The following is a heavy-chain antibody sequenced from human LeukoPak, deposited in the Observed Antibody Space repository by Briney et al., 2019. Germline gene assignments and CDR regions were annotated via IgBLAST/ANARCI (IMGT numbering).Heavy chain of an antibody. CDR2: IYYSGST. CDR1: GGSISSSSYY. J-gene: IGHJ5*02. CDR3: ARAPLYGGHADWFDP. Sequence: SETLSLTCTVSGGSISSSSYYWGWIRQLPGKGLEWIGSIYYSGSTYYNPSLKSRVTISVDTSKNQFSLRLSSVTAADTAVYYCARAPLYGGHADWFDPWGQGTLVTVSS. D-gene: IGHD4-17*01. V-gene: IGHV4-39*07.